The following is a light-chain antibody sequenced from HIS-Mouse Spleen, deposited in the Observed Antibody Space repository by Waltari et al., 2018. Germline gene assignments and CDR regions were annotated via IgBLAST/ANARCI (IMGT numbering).Light chain of an antibody. J-gene: IGLJ3*02. Sequence: SYELTQPSSVSVSPGQTARSTCSGDVLAKKYARGFQQKPGQAPVLVIYKDSERPSGIPERFSGSSSGTTVTLTISGAQVEDEADYYCYSAADNNLGVFGGGTKLTVL. V-gene: IGLV3-27*01. CDR3: YSAADNNLGV. CDR1: VLAKKY. CDR2: KDS.